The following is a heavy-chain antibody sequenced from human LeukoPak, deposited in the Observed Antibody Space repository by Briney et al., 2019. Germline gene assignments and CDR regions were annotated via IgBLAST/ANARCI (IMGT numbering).Heavy chain of an antibody. CDR3: ARRPGNWFDP. J-gene: IGHJ5*02. CDR1: GGSISSSSYY. Sequence: PSETLSLTCTVSGGSISSSSYYWGWIRQPPGKGLEWFGSIYYSGSTYYNPSLKSRVTISVDTSKNQFSLKLSSVTAADTAVYYCARRPGNWFDPWGQGTLVTVSS. V-gene: IGHV4-39*01. CDR2: IYYSGST.